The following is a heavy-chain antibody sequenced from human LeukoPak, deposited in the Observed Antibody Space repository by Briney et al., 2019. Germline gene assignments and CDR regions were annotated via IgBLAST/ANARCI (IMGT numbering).Heavy chain of an antibody. Sequence: GGSLRLSCAASGLTFSNYGMSWVRQAPGKGLEWVSAISGSGGNTYYADSVKGRFTISRDNSKNTLYLQMNSLRAEDTAVYYCARRYSSGWYQDYWGQGTLVTVSS. D-gene: IGHD6-19*01. CDR2: ISGSGGNT. CDR1: GLTFSNYG. J-gene: IGHJ4*02. V-gene: IGHV3-23*01. CDR3: ARRYSSGWYQDY.